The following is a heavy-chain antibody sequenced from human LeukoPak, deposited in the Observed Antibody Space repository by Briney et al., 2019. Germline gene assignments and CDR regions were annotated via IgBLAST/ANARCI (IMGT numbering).Heavy chain of an antibody. J-gene: IGHJ4*02. D-gene: IGHD5-12*01. CDR2: INPNTGAT. Sequence: ASVKVSCKASGYPFTAHYMHWMRQTPGQGLEWMGWINPNTGATNSGQKFLGRVTMTRDTSMTTAYMELSRLTSDDTAIYFCARVDRRYSGSDYVFSFDSWGQGTLVTVPS. V-gene: IGHV1-2*02. CDR1: GYPFTAHY. CDR3: ARVDRRYSGSDYVFSFDS.